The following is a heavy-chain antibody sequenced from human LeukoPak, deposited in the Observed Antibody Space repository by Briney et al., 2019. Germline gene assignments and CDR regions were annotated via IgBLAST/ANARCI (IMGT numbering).Heavy chain of an antibody. J-gene: IGHJ5*02. CDR1: GFTFSSYW. CDR3: ARAVRAARPISWFDP. V-gene: IGHV3-7*01. Sequence: GGSLRLSCAASGFTFSSYWMSWFRQAPGKGLEWVANVKQDGSEKYYVDSVKGRFTISRDNAKNSLYLQMNSLRAEDTAVYYCARAVRAARPISWFDPWGQGTLVTVSS. D-gene: IGHD6-6*01. CDR2: VKQDGSEK.